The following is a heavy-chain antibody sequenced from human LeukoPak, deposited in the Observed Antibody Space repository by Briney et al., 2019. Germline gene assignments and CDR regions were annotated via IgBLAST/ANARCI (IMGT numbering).Heavy chain of an antibody. V-gene: IGHV4-61*01. J-gene: IGHJ4*02. CDR2: IYYSGST. D-gene: IGHD4-23*01. CDR3: ARGLMTTVVKYDY. CDR1: GGSVSSGSYY. Sequence: PSDTLSLTCTVSGGSVSSGSYYWSWIRQPPGKGLEGSGYIYYSGSTNYNPSLKSRVTISVDTSKNQFSLKLSSVTAADTAVYYCARGLMTTVVKYDYWGQGTLVTVSS.